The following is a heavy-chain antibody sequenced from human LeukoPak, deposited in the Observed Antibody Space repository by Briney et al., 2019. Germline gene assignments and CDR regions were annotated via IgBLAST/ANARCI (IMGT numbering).Heavy chain of an antibody. J-gene: IGHJ6*03. Sequence: SETLSLTCAVYGGSFSGYYWSWIRPPPGKGREWIGETNHSGSTNYNPSLKSRVTISVDTSKNQFSLKLSSVTAADTAVYYCARVIAARYYYYYYYMDVWGKGTTVTVSS. CDR2: TNHSGST. D-gene: IGHD6-13*01. CDR1: GGSFSGYY. V-gene: IGHV4-34*01. CDR3: ARVIAARYYYYYYYMDV.